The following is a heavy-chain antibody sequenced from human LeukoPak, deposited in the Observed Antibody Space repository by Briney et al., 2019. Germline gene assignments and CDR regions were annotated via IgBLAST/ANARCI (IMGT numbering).Heavy chain of an antibody. J-gene: IGHJ6*03. D-gene: IGHD6-19*01. CDR3: ARKEVAVAGKQGYYYMDV. Sequence: GASVTVSCKASGGTFSSYAISWVRQAPGQGLEWMGGIIPIFGTANYAQKFQGRVTITADKSTSTAYMELSSLRSEDTAVYYCARKEVAVAGKQGYYYMDVWGKGTTVTVSS. CDR2: IIPIFGTA. CDR1: GGTFSSYA. V-gene: IGHV1-69*06.